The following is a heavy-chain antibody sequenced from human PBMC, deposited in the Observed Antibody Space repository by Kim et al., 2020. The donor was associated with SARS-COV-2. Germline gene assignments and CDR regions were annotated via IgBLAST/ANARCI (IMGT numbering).Heavy chain of an antibody. CDR3: AKRHGSATYYNLFFDY. Sequence: GGSLRLSCAASGFTFNNFAMTWVRQAPGKGLEWVSTIVASGGITYYADSVKGRFTISRDNSENTLFLQMNSLRVEDTAVYYCAKRHGSATYYNLFFDYWGLGTLVTVSS. CDR2: IVASGGIT. D-gene: IGHD3-10*01. CDR1: GFTFNNFA. J-gene: IGHJ4*02. V-gene: IGHV3-23*01.